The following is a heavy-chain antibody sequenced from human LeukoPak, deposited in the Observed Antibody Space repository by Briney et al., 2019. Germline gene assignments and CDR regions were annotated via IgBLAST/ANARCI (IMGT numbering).Heavy chain of an antibody. V-gene: IGHV3-9*01. D-gene: IGHD6-6*01. CDR2: ISWNSGSI. Sequence: GRSLRLSCAASGFTFDDYAMHWVRQAPGKGLEWVSGISWNSGSIGYADSVKGRFTISRDNAKNSLYLQMNSLRAEDTALYYCAKAHSCLEYSSSYLDYWGQGTLVTVSS. CDR1: GFTFDDYA. J-gene: IGHJ4*02. CDR3: AKAHSCLEYSSSYLDY.